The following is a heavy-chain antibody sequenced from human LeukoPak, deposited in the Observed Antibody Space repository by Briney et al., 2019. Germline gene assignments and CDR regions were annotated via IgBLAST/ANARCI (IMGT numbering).Heavy chain of an antibody. V-gene: IGHV3-23*01. CDR1: GFTFSSYA. Sequence: GGSLRLSCAASGFTFSSYAMSWVRQAPGKGLEWVSAISGSGGSTYYADSVKGRFTISRDNSKNTLYLQMNSLRAEDTTVYYCAKASLRYFDWLFDYWGQGTLVTVSS. D-gene: IGHD3-9*01. J-gene: IGHJ4*02. CDR2: ISGSGGST. CDR3: AKASLRYFDWLFDY.